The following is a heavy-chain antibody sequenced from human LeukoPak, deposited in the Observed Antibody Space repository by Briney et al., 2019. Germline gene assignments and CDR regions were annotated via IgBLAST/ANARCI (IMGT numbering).Heavy chain of an antibody. D-gene: IGHD3-22*01. CDR3: ASTAPRSGYYYVDPMGAFDI. V-gene: IGHV3-21*01. J-gene: IGHJ3*02. CDR2: ISSSSSYI. CDR1: GFTFSSYS. Sequence: GGSLRLSCAASGFTFSSYSMNWVRQAPGKGLEWVSSISSSSSYIYYADSVKGRFTISRDNAKNSLYLQMNSLRAEDTAVYYCASTAPRSGYYYVDPMGAFDIWGQGTMVTVSS.